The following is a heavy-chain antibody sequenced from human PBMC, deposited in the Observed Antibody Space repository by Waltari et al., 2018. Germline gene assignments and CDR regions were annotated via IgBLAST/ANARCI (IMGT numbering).Heavy chain of an antibody. Sequence: QVQLQESGPGLVKPSQTLSLTCTVSGGSISSGSYYWSWIRQPAGQGLEWIGRIYTSGSTNYNPSLKSRVTISVDTSKNQFSLKLSSVTAADTAVYYCASAIGRYYDFWSGYGPPGAFDIWGQGTMVTVSS. CDR1: GGSISSGSYY. D-gene: IGHD3-3*01. J-gene: IGHJ3*02. V-gene: IGHV4-61*02. CDR3: ASAIGRYYDFWSGYGPPGAFDI. CDR2: IYTSGST.